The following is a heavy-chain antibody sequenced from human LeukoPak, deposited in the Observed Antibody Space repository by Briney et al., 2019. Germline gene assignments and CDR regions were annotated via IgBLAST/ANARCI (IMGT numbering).Heavy chain of an antibody. CDR3: AREGYDYVWGSTKSFDY. CDR2: IIPIFGTA. J-gene: IGHJ4*02. Sequence: ASVKVSCKASGGTFSSYAISWVRQAPGQGLDWMGRIIPIFGTANYAQKFQGRVTITTDESTSTAYMELSSLRSEDTAVYYCAREGYDYVWGSTKSFDYWGQGTLVTVSS. D-gene: IGHD3-16*01. V-gene: IGHV1-69*05. CDR1: GGTFSSYA.